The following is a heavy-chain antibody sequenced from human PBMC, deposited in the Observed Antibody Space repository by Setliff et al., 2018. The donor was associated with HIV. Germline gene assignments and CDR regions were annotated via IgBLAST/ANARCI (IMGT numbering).Heavy chain of an antibody. CDR3: AKDRYTWNYGKNYMDV. CDR1: GGSIWNYY. J-gene: IGHJ6*03. CDR2: IYYSGST. Sequence: SETLSLTCTVSGGSIWNYYWSWIRQPPGKGLEWIGTIYYSGSTYYNPSLKSRVTISTDTSKNQFSLKVRSVTAADTAVYYCAKDRYTWNYGKNYMDVWGKGTTVTVSS. D-gene: IGHD1-7*01. V-gene: IGHV4-39*02.